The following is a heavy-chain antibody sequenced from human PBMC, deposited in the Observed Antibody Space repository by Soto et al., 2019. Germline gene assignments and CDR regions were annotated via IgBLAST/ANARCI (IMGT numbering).Heavy chain of an antibody. Sequence: GGSLRLSCAASGFTFSSYAMHWVRQAPGKGLEWVAVISYDGSNKYYADSVKGRFTISRDNSKNTLYLQMNSLRAEDTAVYYCAGESGSYYGTLLGWGQGTLVTVSS. V-gene: IGHV3-30-3*01. CDR2: ISYDGSNK. CDR3: AGESGSYYGTLLG. D-gene: IGHD1-26*01. J-gene: IGHJ4*02. CDR1: GFTFSSYA.